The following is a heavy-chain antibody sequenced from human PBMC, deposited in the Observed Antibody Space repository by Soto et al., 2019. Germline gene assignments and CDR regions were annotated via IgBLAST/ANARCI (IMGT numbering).Heavy chain of an antibody. Sequence: QVQLVQSGAEVRKPGASVKVSCKASGYSFSSYDINWVRQAAGQGLEWMGWMNPSSGNKAYAQKFQGRVAMTRNTSINTAYMELTCLTSEDPAAYYCARGGVSRGAFDLWGQGTVVTVTS. J-gene: IGHJ3*01. CDR1: GYSFSSYD. V-gene: IGHV1-8*01. D-gene: IGHD3-10*01. CDR2: MNPSSGNK. CDR3: ARGGVSRGAFDL.